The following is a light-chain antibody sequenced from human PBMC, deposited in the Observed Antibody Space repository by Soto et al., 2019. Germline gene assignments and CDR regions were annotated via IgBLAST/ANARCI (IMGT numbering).Light chain of an antibody. CDR1: QSIGSW. J-gene: IGKJ1*01. CDR2: DAS. CDR3: QQYNNYWT. V-gene: IGKV1-5*01. Sequence: DIQMTQSPSTLSASVGDRVTITCRASQSIGSWLAWYQQKPGKAPKVLIYDASSLESGVPSRFSGSGSGTEFTLTITTLQPDDFATYHCQQYNNYWTFGQGTKVEIK.